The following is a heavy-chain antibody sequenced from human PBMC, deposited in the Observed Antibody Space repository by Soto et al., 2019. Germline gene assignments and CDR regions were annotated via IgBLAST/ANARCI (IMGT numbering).Heavy chain of an antibody. CDR1: GSSISSGDYY. CDR3: ARDGRTYYDFWSGYPDGVGWFDP. V-gene: IGHV4-30-4*01. J-gene: IGHJ5*02. CDR2: IYYSGST. D-gene: IGHD3-3*01. Sequence: SETLSLTCTVSGSSISSGDYYWSWIRQPPGKGLEWIGYIYYSGSTYYNPSLKSRVTISVDTSKNHFSLKLSSVTAADTAVYYCARDGRTYYDFWSGYPDGVGWFDPWGQGTLVTVSS.